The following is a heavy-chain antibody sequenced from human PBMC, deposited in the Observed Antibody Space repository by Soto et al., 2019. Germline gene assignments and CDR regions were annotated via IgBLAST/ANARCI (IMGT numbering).Heavy chain of an antibody. CDR3: AKEGHGVVAVAANEQIHY. V-gene: IGHV3-23*01. CDR1: GFTFSSYA. CDR2: ISGSGGST. Sequence: EVQLLESGGGLVQPGGSLRLSCAASGFTFSSYAMSWVRQAPGKGLEWVSAISGSGGSTYYADSVKGRFTISRDNDKNTRYLQMKSLRADDTAVYYCAKEGHGVVAVAANEQIHYWAQGTLVTVSS. J-gene: IGHJ4*02. D-gene: IGHD2-15*01.